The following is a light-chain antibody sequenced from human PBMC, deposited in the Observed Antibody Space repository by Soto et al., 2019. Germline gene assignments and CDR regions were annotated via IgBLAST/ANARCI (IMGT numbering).Light chain of an antibody. CDR2: GAS. V-gene: IGKV3-15*01. J-gene: IGKJ1*01. CDR1: QNLRSS. CDR3: QQYNNWPSWT. Sequence: VMTQSPATLSVSPGERATLSCRAIQNLRSSLAWYQQKPGQAPRLLIYGASTRATGIPARFSGSGSGTEFNLTISSLQSDDCATYYCQQYNNWPSWTFGQGTKVDIK.